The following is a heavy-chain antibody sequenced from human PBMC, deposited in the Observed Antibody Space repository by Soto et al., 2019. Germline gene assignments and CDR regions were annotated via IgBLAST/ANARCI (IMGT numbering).Heavy chain of an antibody. Sequence: QVQLQESGPGLVKPSETLSLTCTVSGGSISSYYWSWIRQPPGKGLEWIGYIYYSGSTNYNPSLKSRVTISVDTSKNQFSLKLSSVTAADTAVYYCAREIVGGVAGWFDPWGQGTLVTVSS. CDR1: GGSISSYY. CDR3: AREIVGGVAGWFDP. V-gene: IGHV4-59*01. D-gene: IGHD1-26*01. J-gene: IGHJ5*02. CDR2: IYYSGST.